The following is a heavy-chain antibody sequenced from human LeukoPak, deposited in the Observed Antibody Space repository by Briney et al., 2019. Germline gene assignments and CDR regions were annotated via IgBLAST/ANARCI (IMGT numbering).Heavy chain of an antibody. Sequence: PGGSLRLSCAASGFTFSSYGMSWVRQAPGKGLEWVSAISGSGGSTYYADSVKGRFTISRDNSKNTLYLQMNSLRAEDTAVYYCAKCQSCSGGSCYSGDYWGQGTLVTVSS. CDR1: GFTFSSYG. D-gene: IGHD2-15*01. CDR2: ISGSGGST. J-gene: IGHJ4*02. CDR3: AKCQSCSGGSCYSGDY. V-gene: IGHV3-23*01.